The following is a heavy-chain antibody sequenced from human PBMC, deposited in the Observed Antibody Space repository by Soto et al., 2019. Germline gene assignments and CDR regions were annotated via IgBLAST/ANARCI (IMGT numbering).Heavy chain of an antibody. CDR1: GFTFSSYS. CDR3: AKQWLDYFDY. CDR2: MSYDGSNK. Sequence: VQLVESGGGLVKPGGSLRLSCAASGFTFSSYSMHWVRQAPGKGLEWVAVMSYDGSNKYYADSVKGRFTISRDTSKNTLSLQMNSLRAEDTAVYYCAKQWLDYFDYWGQGTLVTVSS. J-gene: IGHJ4*02. V-gene: IGHV3-30*18. D-gene: IGHD6-19*01.